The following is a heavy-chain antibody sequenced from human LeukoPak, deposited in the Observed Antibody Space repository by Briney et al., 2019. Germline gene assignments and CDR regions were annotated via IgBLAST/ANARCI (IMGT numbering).Heavy chain of an antibody. CDR3: ARDRWGRYCSSTSCHSGIYYYYYYMDV. J-gene: IGHJ6*03. D-gene: IGHD2-2*01. V-gene: IGHV4-30-4*08. CDR1: GGSISSGDYY. Sequence: SETLSLTCTVSGGSISSGDYYWSWIRQPPGKGLEWIGYIYYSGSTYYNPSLKSRVTISVDTSKNQFSLKLSSVTAADTAVYYCARDRWGRYCSSTSCHSGIYYYYYYMDVWGKGTTVTVSS. CDR2: IYYSGST.